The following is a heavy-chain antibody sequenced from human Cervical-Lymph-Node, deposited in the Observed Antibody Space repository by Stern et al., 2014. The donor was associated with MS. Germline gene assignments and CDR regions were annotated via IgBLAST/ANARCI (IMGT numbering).Heavy chain of an antibody. CDR2: IRAYNGNT. Sequence: QMQLVQSGAEVKKPGASVKVSCKASGYTFTSYGISWVRQAPGQGLEWMGWIRAYNGNTNYAQKLQGRVTMTTDTSTSTAYMELRSLRSDDTAVYYCARDSPRHRSYYDYVWGSYRYDYWGQGTLVTVSS. J-gene: IGHJ4*02. V-gene: IGHV1-18*01. CDR1: GYTFTSYG. CDR3: ARDSPRHRSYYDYVWGSYRYDY. D-gene: IGHD3-16*02.